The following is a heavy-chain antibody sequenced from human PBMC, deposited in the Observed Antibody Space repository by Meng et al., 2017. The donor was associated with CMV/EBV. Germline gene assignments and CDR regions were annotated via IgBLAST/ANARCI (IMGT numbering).Heavy chain of an antibody. J-gene: IGHJ5*02. CDR1: GGTFSSYA. CDR2: IIPIFGTA. D-gene: IGHD2-21*01. V-gene: IGHV1-69*05. Sequence: SVKVSCKASGGTFSSYAISWVRQAPGQGLEWMGGIIPIFGTANYAQKFQGRVTITTDESTSTAYMELSSLRSEDTAVYYCARGRVRYCGGDCLFNWFDPWGQGTLVTVSS. CDR3: ARGRVRYCGGDCLFNWFDP.